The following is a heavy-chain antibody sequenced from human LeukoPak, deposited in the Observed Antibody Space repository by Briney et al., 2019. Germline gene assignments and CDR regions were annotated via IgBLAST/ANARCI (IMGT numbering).Heavy chain of an antibody. V-gene: IGHV3-15*01. D-gene: IGHD6-6*01. CDR3: TAEYYSSSVDY. CDR2: IKSKTDGGTT. J-gene: IGHJ4*02. CDR1: GFTFSNAW. Sequence: GGSLRLSCAASGFTFSNAWMSWVRQAPGKGLEWVGRIKSKTDGGTTDYAAPVKGRFTISRDDSKNTLYLQMTSLKTADTAVYYCTAEYYSSSVDYWGQGTLVTVSS.